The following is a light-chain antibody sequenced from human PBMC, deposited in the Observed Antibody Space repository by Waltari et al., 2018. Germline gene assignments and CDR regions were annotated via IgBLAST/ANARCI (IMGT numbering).Light chain of an antibody. CDR3: ADWDDKLGGRWE. Sequence: QSVLIQPPSASGTPGQRVTISCSGSSSNNGSNVVNLYHQVPGTTSKLLIYRNDQRPSGVPDRFSGSKSGTSASLAISGLRSEDEADYYCADWDDKLGGRWEFGGGTKLTVL. CDR2: RND. V-gene: IGLV1-47*01. CDR1: SSNNGSNV. J-gene: IGLJ2*01.